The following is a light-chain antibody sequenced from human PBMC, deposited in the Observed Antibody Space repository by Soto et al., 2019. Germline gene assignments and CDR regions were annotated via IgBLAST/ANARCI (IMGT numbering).Light chain of an antibody. CDR2: AAS. V-gene: IGKV3-20*01. CDR1: QSVSSY. Sequence: PATLSLSPGERATLSCRASQSVSSYLAWYQQKPGQAPRLLIYAASSRATGIPDRFSGSGSGTDFSLTISRLEAEDFAVYYCQQYGSSPRTFGQGTKV. J-gene: IGKJ1*01. CDR3: QQYGSSPRT.